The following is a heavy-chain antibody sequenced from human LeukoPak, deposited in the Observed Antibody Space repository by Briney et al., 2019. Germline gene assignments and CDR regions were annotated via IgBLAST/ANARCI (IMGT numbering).Heavy chain of an antibody. J-gene: IGHJ5*02. Sequence: SETLSLTCTVSGGSISSYYWSWIRQPPGKGLEWIGYIYYSGSTNYRPSLKSRVTISVDTSKNQFSLKLSSVTAADTAVYYCARRGYYGLGNDFRFDPWGQGTLVTVSS. CDR3: ARRGYYGLGNDFRFDP. CDR1: GGSISSYY. V-gene: IGHV4-59*01. CDR2: IYYSGST. D-gene: IGHD3-10*01.